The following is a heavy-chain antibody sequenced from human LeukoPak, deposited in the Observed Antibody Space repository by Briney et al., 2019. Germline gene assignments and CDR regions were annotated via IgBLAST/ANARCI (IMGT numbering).Heavy chain of an antibody. V-gene: IGHV4-34*01. CDR2: INHSGST. CDR3: ARGVWYYYYMDV. CDR1: GGSFSGYY. Sequence: PSETLSLTYAVYGGSFSGYYWSWIRQPPGKGLEWIGEINHSGSTNYNPSLKSRVTISVDTSKNQFSLKLSSVTAADTAVYYCARGVWYYYYMDVWGKGTTVTVSS. J-gene: IGHJ6*03.